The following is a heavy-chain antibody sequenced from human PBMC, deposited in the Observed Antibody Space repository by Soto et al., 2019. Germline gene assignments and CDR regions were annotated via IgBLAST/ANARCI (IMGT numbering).Heavy chain of an antibody. J-gene: IGHJ6*02. D-gene: IGHD2-2*02. CDR3: ARSLTEGYCTITGCYTRPLYSMDV. CDR1: GYTFSGYY. Sequence: GASVKVSCKASGYTFSGYYIHWLRQAPGQGLEWMGWINPNSGGTNYAQKFQGRVTVTRDTPTSTAYMELSRLTSDDTAVYYCARSLTEGYCTITGCYTRPLYSMDVFGQGTTVTVS. CDR2: INPNSGGT. V-gene: IGHV1-2*02.